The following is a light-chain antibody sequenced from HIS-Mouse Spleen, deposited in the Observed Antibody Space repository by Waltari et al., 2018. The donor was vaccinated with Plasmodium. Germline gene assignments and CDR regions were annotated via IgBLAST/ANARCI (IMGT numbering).Light chain of an antibody. V-gene: IGLV3-21*03. CDR1: NIGRKS. Sequence: SYVLTQPPSVSVAPGKTARITCGGNNIGRKSVHWYQQQPGQAPALVVYDDSDRPSGIPERFSGSNSENTATLTISRVEAGDEADYYCQVWDSSSDHVVFGGGTKLTVL. J-gene: IGLJ2*01. CDR2: DDS. CDR3: QVWDSSSDHVV.